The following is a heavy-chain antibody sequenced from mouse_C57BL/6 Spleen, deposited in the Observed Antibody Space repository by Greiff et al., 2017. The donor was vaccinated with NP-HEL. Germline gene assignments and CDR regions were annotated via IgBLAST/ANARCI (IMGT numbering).Heavy chain of an antibody. Sequence: VQLQQSGAELVMPGASVKLSCKASGYSFTSYWMHWVKQRPGQGLEWIGEIDPSDSYTNYNQKFKGKSTLTVDKSSSTAYMQLSSLTSEDSAVYYCARSVQEWFAYWGQGTLVTVSA. CDR1: GYSFTSYW. CDR2: IDPSDSYT. J-gene: IGHJ3*01. CDR3: ARSVQEWFAY. V-gene: IGHV1-69*01.